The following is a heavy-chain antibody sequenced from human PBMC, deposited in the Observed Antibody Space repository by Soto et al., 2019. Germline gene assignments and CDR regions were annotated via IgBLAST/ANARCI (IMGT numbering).Heavy chain of an antibody. CDR2: IYSGGST. CDR3: GKDYFDWSEGMDV. D-gene: IGHD3-9*01. J-gene: IGHJ6*02. V-gene: IGHV3-66*02. Sequence: GGSLRLSCAASGFTVSSNYMSWVRQAPGKGLEWVSVIYSGGSTYYADSVKGRFTISRDNSKNTLYLQMNSLRAEDTAVYYCGKDYFDWSEGMDVWGQGTTVTVSS. CDR1: GFTVSSNY.